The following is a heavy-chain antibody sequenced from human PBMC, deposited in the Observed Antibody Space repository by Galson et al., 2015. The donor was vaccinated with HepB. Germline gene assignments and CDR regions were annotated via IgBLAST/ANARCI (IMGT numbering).Heavy chain of an antibody. CDR2: ISGSGGST. CDR3: ARRLVLRFLEWPWFDP. CDR1: GFTFSSYA. J-gene: IGHJ5*02. V-gene: IGHV3-23*01. D-gene: IGHD3-3*01. Sequence: SLRLSCAASGFTFSSYAMSWVRQAPGKGLEWVSAISGSGGSTYYADSVKGRFTISRDNSKNTLYLQMNSLRAEDTAVYYCARRLVLRFLEWPWFDPWGQGTLVTVSS.